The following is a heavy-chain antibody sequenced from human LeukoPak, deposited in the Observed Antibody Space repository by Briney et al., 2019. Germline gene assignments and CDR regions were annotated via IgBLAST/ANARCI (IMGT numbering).Heavy chain of an antibody. V-gene: IGHV4-34*01. Sequence: SETLSLTCAVYGGSFSGYYWSWIRQPPGKGLEWIGEINHSGSTNYNPSLKSRVTISVDTSKNQFSRKLSSVTAADTAVYYCARGIAMVRGADWGQGTLVIVSS. CDR1: GGSFSGYY. J-gene: IGHJ4*02. CDR2: INHSGST. D-gene: IGHD3-10*01. CDR3: ARGIAMVRGAD.